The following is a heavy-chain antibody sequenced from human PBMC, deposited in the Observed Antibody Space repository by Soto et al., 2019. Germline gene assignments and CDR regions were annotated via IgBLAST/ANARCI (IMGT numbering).Heavy chain of an antibody. D-gene: IGHD3-10*01. CDR1: GFPFTTYG. CDR2: ISYDGRNK. V-gene: IGHV3-30*03. CDR3: VGGQYYFDY. Sequence: QVQLVESGGGVVQPGRSLRLSCAASGFPFTTYGMHWVREGPGKGLEWVAVISYDGRNKYYADSVKGRFTISRDNSKNTLYLQMNSLRPGDTALYYCVGGQYYFDYRGQGTLVTVSS. J-gene: IGHJ4*02.